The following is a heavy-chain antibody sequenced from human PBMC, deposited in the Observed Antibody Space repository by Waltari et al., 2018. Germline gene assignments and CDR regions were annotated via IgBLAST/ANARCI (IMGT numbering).Heavy chain of an antibody. J-gene: IGHJ4*02. Sequence: EVQLVESGGGLVQPGGSLRLSCAGSGFTFSRYWMSWVRQAPGKGLGWVANIKEDGNEKYYVDSVMGRFTISRDNAKNSLHLQMNSLRADDTAVYYCARGPYWGQGTLVTVSS. CDR2: IKEDGNEK. CDR3: ARGPY. CDR1: GFTFSRYW. V-gene: IGHV3-7*04.